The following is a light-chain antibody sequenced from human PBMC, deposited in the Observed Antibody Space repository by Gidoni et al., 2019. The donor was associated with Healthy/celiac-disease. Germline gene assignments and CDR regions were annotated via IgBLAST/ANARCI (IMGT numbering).Light chain of an antibody. CDR3: QQYNSYSGT. CDR1: QSISSW. CDR2: KAS. V-gene: IGKV1-5*03. J-gene: IGKJ1*01. Sequence: SASVGDRVTITCRASQSISSWLAWYQQKPGKAPKLLIYKASSLESGVPSRFSGSGSGTEFTLPISSLQPDDFATYYCQQYNSYSGTFGQGTKVEIK.